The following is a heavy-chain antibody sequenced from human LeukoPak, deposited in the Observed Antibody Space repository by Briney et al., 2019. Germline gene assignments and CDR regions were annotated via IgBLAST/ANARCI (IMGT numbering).Heavy chain of an antibody. CDR1: GFTFSSYW. CDR3: ARWTRIISSSLWYFDL. Sequence: PGGSLRLSCAASGFTFSSYWMSWVRQAPGKGLEWVANIKQDGSEKYYVDSVKGRFTISRDNAKNSLYLQMNSLRAEDTAVYYCARWTRIISSSLWYFDLWGRGNLVTVSS. V-gene: IGHV3-7*01. CDR2: IKQDGSEK. D-gene: IGHD6-6*01. J-gene: IGHJ2*01.